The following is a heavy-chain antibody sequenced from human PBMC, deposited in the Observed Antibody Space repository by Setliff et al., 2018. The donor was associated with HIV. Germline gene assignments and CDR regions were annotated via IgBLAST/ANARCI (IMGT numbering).Heavy chain of an antibody. CDR3: ARLRSGIAVAGPYYYYYMDV. CDR2: IWPDDSDT. V-gene: IGHV5-51*01. D-gene: IGHD6-19*01. CDR1: GYSFTNYW. Sequence: GESLKISCKTSGYSFTNYWVGWVRQMPGNGLEWMGLIWPDDSDTIYSPSFQGQVTMSADKSISTAYLQWSSLRAPDTAMYYCARLRSGIAVAGPYYYYYMDVWGKGTTVTVSS. J-gene: IGHJ6*03.